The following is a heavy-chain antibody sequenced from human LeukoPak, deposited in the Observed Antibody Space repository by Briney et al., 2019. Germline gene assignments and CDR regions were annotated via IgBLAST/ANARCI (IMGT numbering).Heavy chain of an antibody. J-gene: IGHJ5*02. D-gene: IGHD4-23*01. CDR3: ARRISGTVVTRGTDNWFDP. CDR1: GFTFSSYS. Sequence: GGSLRLSRAASGFTFSSYSMNWVRQAPGKGLEWVSSISSSSYIYYADSVKGRFTISRDNAKNSLYLQMNSLRAEDTAVYYCARRISGTVVTRGTDNWFDPWGQGTLVTVSS. CDR2: ISSSSYI. V-gene: IGHV3-21*01.